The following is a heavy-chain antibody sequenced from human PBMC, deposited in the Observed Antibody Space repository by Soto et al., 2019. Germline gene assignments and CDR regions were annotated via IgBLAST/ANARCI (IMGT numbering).Heavy chain of an antibody. D-gene: IGHD5-18*01. CDR3: ARHGYNYGGGFFDY. CDR2: IYSGGST. J-gene: IGHJ4*02. Sequence: EVQLVESGGGLVQPGGSLRLSCAASGVTVSSNYMSWVRQAPGKGLEWVSVIYSGGSTYCADSVKGRFTISRDNSKNTLYLQMNSLTAEDTAVYYCARHGYNYGGGFFDYWGQGTLVTVSS. V-gene: IGHV3-66*04. CDR1: GVTVSSNY.